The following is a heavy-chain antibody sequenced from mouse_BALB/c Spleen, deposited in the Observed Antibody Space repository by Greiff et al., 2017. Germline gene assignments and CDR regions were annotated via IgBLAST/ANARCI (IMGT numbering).Heavy chain of an antibody. CDR3: TRWGYGSSYGAWFAY. V-gene: IGHV1-69*02. J-gene: IGHJ3*01. CDR2: IYPSDSYT. Sequence: QVQLKESGAELVRPGASVKLSCKASGYTFTSYWINWVKQRPGQGLEWIGNIYPSDSYTNYNQKFKDKATLTVDKSSSTAYMQLSSPTSEDSAVYYCTRWGYGSSYGAWFAYWGQGTLVTVSA. CDR1: GYTFTSYW. D-gene: IGHD1-1*01.